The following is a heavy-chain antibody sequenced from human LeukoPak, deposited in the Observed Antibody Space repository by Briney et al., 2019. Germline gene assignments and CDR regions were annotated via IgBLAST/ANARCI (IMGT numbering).Heavy chain of an antibody. CDR2: ISASGGTT. J-gene: IGHJ5*02. V-gene: IGHV3-23*01. CDR3: AKEPREYCSSTNCPNWFDL. Sequence: GGSLRLSCAASGFTFNSYAMSWVRQAPGKGLEWVSAISASGGTTYYADSVKGRFTISRDNSENTLFLQMNSLRAEDMAVYYCAKEPREYCSSTNCPNWFDLWGQGTLVTVSS. CDR1: GFTFNSYA. D-gene: IGHD2-2*01.